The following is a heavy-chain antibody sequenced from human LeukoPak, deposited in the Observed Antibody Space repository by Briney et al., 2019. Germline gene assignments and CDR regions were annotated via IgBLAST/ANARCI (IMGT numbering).Heavy chain of an antibody. CDR3: VRPVDIVMVLPDY. CDR1: GYSFSAYG. CDR2: ISGYNGNT. V-gene: IGHV1-18*01. J-gene: IGHJ4*02. Sequence: ASVKVSCKASGYSFSAYGITWVRQAPGQGLEWMGWISGYNGNTNFAQKFQGRLIMTTDTSTTTAYMELRSLRSDDTAVYYCVRPVDIVMVLPDYWGQGTLVTVSS. D-gene: IGHD5-18*01.